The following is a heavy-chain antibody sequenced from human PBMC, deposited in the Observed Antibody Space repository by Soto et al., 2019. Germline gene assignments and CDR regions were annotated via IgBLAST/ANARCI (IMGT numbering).Heavy chain of an antibody. D-gene: IGHD3-22*01. CDR2: INHSGRT. V-gene: IGHV4-34*01. CDR3: ARAGDNSGYSDY. J-gene: IGHJ4*01. Sequence: SETLSLTCAVYGGSFRGYYWSWIRQPPGKGLEWIGEINHSGRTNYNPSLKSRVTISVDTSKNQISLKLSSVTAADTAIYYCARAGDNSGYSDYWGHGTLVTVSS. CDR1: GGSFRGYY.